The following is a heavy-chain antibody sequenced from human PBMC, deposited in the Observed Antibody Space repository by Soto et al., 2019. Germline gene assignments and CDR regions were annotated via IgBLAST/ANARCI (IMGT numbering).Heavy chain of an antibody. Sequence: ASVKVSCKASGYTFTSYAMHWVRQAPGQRLEWMGWINAGNGNTKYSQKFQGRVTITRDTSTSTAYMELRSLRSDDTAVYYCARVSERQLRFLGWLFYWFDSWGQGTLVTVSS. J-gene: IGHJ5*01. CDR1: GYTFTSYA. CDR3: ARVSERQLRFLGWLFYWFDS. CDR2: INAGNGNT. D-gene: IGHD3-3*01. V-gene: IGHV1-3*01.